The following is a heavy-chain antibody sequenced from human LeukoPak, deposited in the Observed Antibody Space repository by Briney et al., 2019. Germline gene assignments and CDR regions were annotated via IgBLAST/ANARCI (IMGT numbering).Heavy chain of an antibody. CDR1: GGSISSYY. CDR3: ARALDSSGSDAFDI. Sequence: SSETLSLTCTVSGGSISSYYWSWIRQPPGKGLEWIGYIYYSGSTNYNPSLKSRVTISVDTSKNQFSLKLSSVTAADTAVYYCARALDSSGSDAFDIRGQGTMVTVSS. V-gene: IGHV4-59*01. J-gene: IGHJ3*02. CDR2: IYYSGST. D-gene: IGHD3-22*01.